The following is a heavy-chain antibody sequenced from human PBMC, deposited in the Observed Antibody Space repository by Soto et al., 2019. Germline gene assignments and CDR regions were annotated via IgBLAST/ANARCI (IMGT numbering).Heavy chain of an antibody. CDR3: ARGSWKRATIRPENY. V-gene: IGHV3-49*03. D-gene: IGHD5-12*01. CDR2: IRSKPYGVTA. CDR1: EFTCGDYA. J-gene: IGHJ4*02. Sequence: VPGTGAEFTCGDYAMSCISQAPGKGLEGVGFIRSKPYGVTAKYGASVKGRFTISRDDSKSIAYLQMNSLTTEDKAVYYCARGSWKRATIRPENYWRKRTLVIVCS.